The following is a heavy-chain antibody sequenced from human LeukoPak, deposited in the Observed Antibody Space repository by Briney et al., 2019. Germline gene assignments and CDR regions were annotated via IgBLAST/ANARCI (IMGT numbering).Heavy chain of an antibody. CDR2: ISSSGSTI. D-gene: IGHD5-12*01. CDR1: GFTFSDYY. V-gene: IGHV3-11*04. CDR3: AREAPNSGYDLHIDY. Sequence: GGSLRLSCAASGFTFSDYYMSWIRQAPGKGLEWVSYISSSGSTIYYADSVKGRFTISRDNAKNSLYLQMNSLRAEDTAVYYCAREAPNSGYDLHIDYWGQGTLVTVSS. J-gene: IGHJ4*02.